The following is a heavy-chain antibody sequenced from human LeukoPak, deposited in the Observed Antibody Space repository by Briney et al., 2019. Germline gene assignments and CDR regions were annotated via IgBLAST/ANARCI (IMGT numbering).Heavy chain of an antibody. CDR2: VSGSGGGT. V-gene: IGHV3-23*01. D-gene: IGHD7-27*01. Sequence: GGSLRLSCAASGFTFSSYAMSWVRQVPGKGLEWVSVVSGSGGGTYYADSVKGRFTISRDNSKNTLYLQMNSLRAEDTAVYYCAKADQASWDYYFDYWGQGTLVTVSS. J-gene: IGHJ4*02. CDR1: GFTFSSYA. CDR3: AKADQASWDYYFDY.